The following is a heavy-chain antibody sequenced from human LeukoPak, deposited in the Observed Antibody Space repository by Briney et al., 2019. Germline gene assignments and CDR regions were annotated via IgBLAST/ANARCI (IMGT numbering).Heavy chain of an antibody. D-gene: IGHD2-2*01. Sequence: SVKVSCKASGGTFSSYVISWVRQAPGQGLEWMGGIIPIFGTANYAQKFQGRVTITADESTSTAYMELSSLGSEDTAVYYCARALLRYCSSTSCYWFDPWGQGTLVTVSS. J-gene: IGHJ5*02. CDR1: GGTFSSYV. CDR3: ARALLRYCSSTSCYWFDP. V-gene: IGHV1-69*13. CDR2: IIPIFGTA.